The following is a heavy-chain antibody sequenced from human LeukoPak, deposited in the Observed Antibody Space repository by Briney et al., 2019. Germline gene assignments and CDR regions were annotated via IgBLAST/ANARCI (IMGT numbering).Heavy chain of an antibody. CDR2: INSDGSST. CDR3: ARAQYIPPFDP. D-gene: IGHD6-6*01. V-gene: IGHV3-74*01. Sequence: GGSLRLSCASSGFTFSSYWMHWVRQAPGKGLVWVSRINSDGSSTSYADSVKGRFTISRDNAKNTLYLQMNSLRAEDTAVYYCARAQYIPPFDPWGQGTLVTVSS. CDR1: GFTFSSYW. J-gene: IGHJ5*02.